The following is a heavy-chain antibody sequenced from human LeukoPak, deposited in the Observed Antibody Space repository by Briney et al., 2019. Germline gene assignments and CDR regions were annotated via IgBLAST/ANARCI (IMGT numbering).Heavy chain of an antibody. Sequence: PSETLSLTCTVSGGSISSYSWSWIRQPPGKGLEWIGYFHNSGASTYNPSLKSRVTISADTSKNQFSLKLNSLTTADTAVYYCTRGAGWLIDYWGQGILVTVSS. CDR3: TRGAGWLIDY. D-gene: IGHD3-16*01. V-gene: IGHV4-59*01. J-gene: IGHJ4*02. CDR2: FHNSGAS. CDR1: GGSISSYS.